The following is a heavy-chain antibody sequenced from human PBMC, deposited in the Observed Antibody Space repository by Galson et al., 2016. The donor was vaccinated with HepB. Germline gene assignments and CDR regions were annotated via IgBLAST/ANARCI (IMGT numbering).Heavy chain of an antibody. J-gene: IGHJ6*02. CDR1: GYALSNFA. CDR2: INAGNGNT. V-gene: IGHV1-3*01. D-gene: IGHD1-7*01. Sequence: SVKVSCKASGYALSNFAMHWVRQAPGQSLEWMGWINAGNGNTRYSQRFQGRITIIRDKSASTVFMEMINLTSEDTSVYFCARAPIDRSDWNWASYSDIDFWGRGTPV. CDR3: ARAPIDRSDWNWASYSDIDF.